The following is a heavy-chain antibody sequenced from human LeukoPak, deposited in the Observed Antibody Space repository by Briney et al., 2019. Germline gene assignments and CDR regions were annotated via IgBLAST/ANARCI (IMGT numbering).Heavy chain of an antibody. CDR1: GFTFSSYG. V-gene: IGHV3-33*01. J-gene: IGHJ6*02. CDR2: IWYDGSNK. D-gene: IGHD3-10*01. CDR3: ARYDRFTMVRGVQYGMDV. Sequence: GGSLRLSCAASGFTFSSYGMHWVRQAPGKGLEWVAVIWYDGSNKYYADSVKGRFTISRDNSKNTLYLQMNSLRAEDTAVYYCARYDRFTMVRGVQYGMDVWGQGTTVTVSS.